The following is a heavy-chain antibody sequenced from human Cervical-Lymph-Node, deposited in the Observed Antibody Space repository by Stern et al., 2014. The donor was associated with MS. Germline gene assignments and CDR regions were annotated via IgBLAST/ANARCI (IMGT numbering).Heavy chain of an antibody. CDR2: FDPEDGET. CDR1: GYTLTELS. J-gene: IGHJ4*02. CDR3: ETGTSGGSSGIFDY. V-gene: IGHV1-24*01. Sequence: DQLVESGAEVKKPGASVKVSCKVSGYTLTELSMHWVRQAPGKGLEWMGGFDPEDGETIYAQKVQGRVTMTEDTSTDTAYMELSSLRSEDTAVYYCETGTSGGSSGIFDYWGQGTLVTVSS. D-gene: IGHD3-16*01.